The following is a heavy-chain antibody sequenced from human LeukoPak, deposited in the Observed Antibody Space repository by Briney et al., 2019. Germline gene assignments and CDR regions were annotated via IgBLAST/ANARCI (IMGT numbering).Heavy chain of an antibody. CDR2: ISNDGSNK. J-gene: IGHJ4*02. D-gene: IGHD3-22*01. CDR3: AKEIYYDSSAFIDY. CDR1: GFTFSSYG. Sequence: PGGSLRLSCAASGFTFSSYGMHWVRQVPGKGLEWVAVISNDGSNKYYADSVKGRSTISRDNSKNILFLQMNGLGPEETAVYYCAKEIYYDSSAFIDYWGQGTLVTVSS. V-gene: IGHV3-30*18.